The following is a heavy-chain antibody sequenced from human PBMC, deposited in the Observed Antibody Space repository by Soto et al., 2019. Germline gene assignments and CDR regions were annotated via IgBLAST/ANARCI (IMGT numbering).Heavy chain of an antibody. CDR3: ARDFVVGGPTINYYYRMDV. CDR1: GFTVSSNY. Sequence: GGSLRLSCAASGFTVSSNYMSWVRQAPGKGLEWISIIYSAGNTYYADSVKGRFTISRDNSKNTLYLQMNSLGAEDTAVYYCARDFVVGGPTINYYYRMDVWGQGTTVTGSS. D-gene: IGHD1-26*01. CDR2: IYSAGNT. J-gene: IGHJ6*02. V-gene: IGHV3-66*01.